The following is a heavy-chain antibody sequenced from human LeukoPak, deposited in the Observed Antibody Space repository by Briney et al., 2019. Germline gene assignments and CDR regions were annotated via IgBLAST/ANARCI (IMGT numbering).Heavy chain of an antibody. CDR2: ISYDGSNK. D-gene: IGHD3-22*01. CDR3: AREGVPWGYYYDSSGYYY. V-gene: IGHV3-30-3*01. Sequence: PGGSLRLSCAAYGFTFSSYAMHWVRQAPGKGLEWVAVISYDGSNKYYADSVKGRFTISRDNSKNTLYLQMNSLRAEDTAVYYCAREGVPWGYYYDSSGYYYWGQGTLVTVSS. J-gene: IGHJ4*02. CDR1: GFTFSSYA.